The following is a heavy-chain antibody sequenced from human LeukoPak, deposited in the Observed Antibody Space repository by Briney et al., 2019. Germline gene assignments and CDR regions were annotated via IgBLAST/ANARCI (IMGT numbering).Heavy chain of an antibody. V-gene: IGHV3-7*01. J-gene: IGHJ5*02. Sequence: GGSLRLSCAASGFTFTTYWMGWVRQAPGKGLEWVASIKPDGSEKYYVDSVKGRFTISRDSAENAVYLQMESLKGEDTAFYYCARPLLYYYGSETYFWFDLWGQGTLVTVSS. CDR1: GFTFTTYW. CDR3: ARPLLYYYGSETYFWFDL. CDR2: IKPDGSEK. D-gene: IGHD3-10*01.